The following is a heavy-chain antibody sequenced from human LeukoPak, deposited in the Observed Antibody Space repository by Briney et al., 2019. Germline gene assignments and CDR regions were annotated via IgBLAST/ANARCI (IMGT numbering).Heavy chain of an antibody. D-gene: IGHD2-2*01. V-gene: IGHV4-4*07. J-gene: IGHJ4*02. Sequence: SETLSLTCTVSGGSISSYYWSWIRQPAGKGLEWIGRIYTSGSTNYIPSLKSRVTMSVDTSKNQFSLKLSSVTAADTAVYYCARGYCSSTSCYYFDYWGQGTLVTVSS. CDR3: ARGYCSSTSCYYFDY. CDR1: GGSISSYY. CDR2: IYTSGST.